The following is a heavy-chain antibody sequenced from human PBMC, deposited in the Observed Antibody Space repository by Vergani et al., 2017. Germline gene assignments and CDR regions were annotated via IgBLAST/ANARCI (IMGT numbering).Heavy chain of an antibody. Sequence: QVQLVESGGGVVQPGRSLRLSCAASGFTFSSYAMHWVRQAPGKGLEWVAVISYDGSNKYYADSVKGRFTNSRDNSKNTLYLQMNSLRAEDTAVYYCARDLGAAAGTHYGFFDYWGQGSLVTVSS. D-gene: IGHD6-13*01. CDR2: ISYDGSNK. V-gene: IGHV3-30-3*01. CDR3: ARDLGAAAGTHYGFFDY. CDR1: GFTFSSYA. J-gene: IGHJ4*02.